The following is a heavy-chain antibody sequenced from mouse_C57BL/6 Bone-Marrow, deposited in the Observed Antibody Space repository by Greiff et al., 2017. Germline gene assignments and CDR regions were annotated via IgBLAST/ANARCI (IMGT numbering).Heavy chain of an antibody. CDR1: GYTFTDYN. CDR2: INPNNGCT. Sequence: EVKLQESGPELVKPGASVKMSCKASGYTFTDYNMHWVKQSHGKSLEWIGYINPNNGCTSYNQKFKGKATLTVNKSSSTAYMELRSLTSEDSAVYYCANDLLWLRRYYYAMDYWGQGTSVTVSS. CDR3: ANDLLWLRRYYYAMDY. D-gene: IGHD2-2*01. V-gene: IGHV1-22*01. J-gene: IGHJ4*01.